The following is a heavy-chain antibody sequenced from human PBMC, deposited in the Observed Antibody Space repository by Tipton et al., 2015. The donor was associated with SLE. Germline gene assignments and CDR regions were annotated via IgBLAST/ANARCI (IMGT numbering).Heavy chain of an antibody. V-gene: IGHV4-4*07. D-gene: IGHD3-3*01. J-gene: IGHJ5*02. CDR1: GGSISSYY. CDR2: IYTSGST. CDR3: ASTVWSGYLGWFDP. Sequence: TLSLTCTVSGGSISSYYWSWIRQPAGKGLEWIGRIYTSGSTNYNPSLKSRVTISVDTSKNQFSLKLSSVTAADTAVYYCASTVWSGYLGWFDPWGQGTLVTVSS.